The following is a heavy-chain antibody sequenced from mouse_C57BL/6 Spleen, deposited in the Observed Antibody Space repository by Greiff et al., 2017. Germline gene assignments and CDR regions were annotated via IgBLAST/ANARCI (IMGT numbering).Heavy chain of an antibody. CDR1: GFTFSDYG. D-gene: IGHD2-3*01. V-gene: IGHV5-17*01. Sequence: EVHLVESGGGLVKPGGSLKLSCAASGFTFSDYGMHWVRQAPEKGLEWVAYISSGSSTIYYADTVKGRFTISRDNAKNTLFLQMTSLRSEDTAMYYCARRWLPLYAMDYRGQGTSVTVSS. CDR2: ISSGSSTI. J-gene: IGHJ4*01. CDR3: ARRWLPLYAMDY.